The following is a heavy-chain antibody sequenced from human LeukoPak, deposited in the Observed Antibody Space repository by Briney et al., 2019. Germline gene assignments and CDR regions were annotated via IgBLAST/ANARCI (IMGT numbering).Heavy chain of an antibody. CDR1: GGSISSYY. D-gene: IGHD3-16*02. V-gene: IGHV4-59*01. Sequence: SETLSLTCTVSGGSISSYYWSWIRQPPGKGLEWIGYIYYSGSTNYNPSLKSRVTISVDTSKNQFSLKLSSVTAADTAVYYCARDRSYDYVWGSYRPKDAPDAFDIWGQGTMVTVSS. CDR2: IYYSGST. J-gene: IGHJ3*02. CDR3: ARDRSYDYVWGSYRPKDAPDAFDI.